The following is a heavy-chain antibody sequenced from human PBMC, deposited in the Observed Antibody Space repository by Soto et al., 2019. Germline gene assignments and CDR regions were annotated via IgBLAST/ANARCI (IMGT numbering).Heavy chain of an antibody. V-gene: IGHV3-23*01. CDR2: ISGSGGST. CDR3: AKGMLAYCGGDCSLPYGMDV. J-gene: IGHJ6*02. D-gene: IGHD2-21*02. CDR1: GFTFSSYA. Sequence: EVQLLESGGGLVQPGGSLRLSCAASGFTFSSYAMSWVRQAPGKGLEWVSAISGSGGSTYYADSVKGRFTISRDNSKNTLYLQMNSLRAEDTAVYYCAKGMLAYCGGDCSLPYGMDVWGQGTTVTVSS.